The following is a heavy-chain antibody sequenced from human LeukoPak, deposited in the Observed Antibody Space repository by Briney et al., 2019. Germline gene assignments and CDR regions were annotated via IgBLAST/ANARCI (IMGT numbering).Heavy chain of an antibody. J-gene: IGHJ6*03. D-gene: IGHD6-13*01. Sequence: SETLSLTCTVSGGSLSNKYWSWLRQPPGKGLEWIGYTYYSGSTNYNPSLKSRATISVDTSKNQFSLKLSSVTAADTAVYYCARGFGYSSSWYLGDYYMDVWGKGTTVTVSS. V-gene: IGHV4-59*12. CDR2: TYYSGST. CDR1: GGSLSNKY. CDR3: ARGFGYSSSWYLGDYYMDV.